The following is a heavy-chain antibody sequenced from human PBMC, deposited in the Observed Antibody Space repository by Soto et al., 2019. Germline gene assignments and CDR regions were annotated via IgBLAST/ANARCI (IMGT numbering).Heavy chain of an antibody. CDR2: INPNSGGT. Sequence: GASVKVSCKASGYTFTGYYMHWVRQAPGQGLEWMGWINPNSGGTNYAQKFQGRVTMTRDTSISTAYMELSRLRSDDTAVYYCARDQSIAALRGRVWFDPWGQGTLVTVSS. CDR3: ARDQSIAALRGRVWFDP. D-gene: IGHD6-6*01. V-gene: IGHV1-2*02. J-gene: IGHJ5*02. CDR1: GYTFTGYY.